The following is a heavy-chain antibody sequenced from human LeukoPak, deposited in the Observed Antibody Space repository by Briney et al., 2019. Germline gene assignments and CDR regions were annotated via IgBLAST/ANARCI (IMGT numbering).Heavy chain of an antibody. CDR1: GGSISSGGYY. Sequence: TSETLSLTCTVSGGSISSGGYYWSWIRQPPGKGLEWIGYIYYSGSTNYNPSLKSRVTISVDTSKNQFSLKLSSVTAADTAVYYCARLPDRHDAFDIWGQGTMVTVSS. CDR2: IYYSGST. CDR3: ARLPDRHDAFDI. J-gene: IGHJ3*02. V-gene: IGHV4-61*08.